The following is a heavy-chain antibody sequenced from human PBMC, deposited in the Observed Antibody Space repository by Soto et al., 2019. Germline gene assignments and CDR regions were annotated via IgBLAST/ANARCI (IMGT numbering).Heavy chain of an antibody. J-gene: IGHJ4*02. CDR3: ARDPRRNYDFWSGYYRFDY. V-gene: IGHV1-18*01. D-gene: IGHD3-3*01. Sequence: QVQLVQSGAEVKKPGASVKVSCKASGYTFTSYGISWVRQAPGQGLEWMGWISAYNGNTNYAQKLQGRVTMTTDTSTSPAYMELRSLRSDDTAVYYCARDPRRNYDFWSGYYRFDYWGQGTLVTVSS. CDR2: ISAYNGNT. CDR1: GYTFTSYG.